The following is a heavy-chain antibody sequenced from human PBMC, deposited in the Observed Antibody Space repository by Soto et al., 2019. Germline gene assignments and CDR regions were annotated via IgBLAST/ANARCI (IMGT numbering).Heavy chain of an antibody. D-gene: IGHD6-6*01. CDR3: AKDQQLVQFPFDI. J-gene: IGHJ3*02. CDR2: ISGSGGST. Sequence: LRLSCAAAGFTFDDYAMHWVRQAPGKGLEWVSAISGSGGSTYYADSVKGRFTISRDNSKNTLYLQMNSLRAEDTAVYYCAKDQQLVQFPFDIWGQGTMVTVSS. CDR1: GFTFDDYA. V-gene: IGHV3-23*01.